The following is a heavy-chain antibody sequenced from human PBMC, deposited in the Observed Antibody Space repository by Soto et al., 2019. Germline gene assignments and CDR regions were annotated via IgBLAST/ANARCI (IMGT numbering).Heavy chain of an antibody. J-gene: IGHJ4*02. V-gene: IGHV1-3*01. Sequence: QVQLVQSGAEVKKAGASVKVSCKASGYTFTSYAVHWVRQAPGQRLEWMGWINAGNGNTKYSQKFQDRVTITRDTSASTAYMELSSLRSEDTAVYFCARTRNFDYWGQGTLVTVSS. CDR2: INAGNGNT. CDR1: GYTFTSYA. CDR3: ARTRNFDY.